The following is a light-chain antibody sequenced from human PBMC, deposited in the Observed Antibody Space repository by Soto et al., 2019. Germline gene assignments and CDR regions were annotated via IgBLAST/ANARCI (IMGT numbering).Light chain of an antibody. J-gene: IGKJ2*01. Sequence: EIVMTQSPATLSVSPGERATLSCRASQSVSSNLAWYQQKPGQAPRLLIYGASTRATGIPARSSVSGSGTELTLTISSLQPEDFAVYYCQQYNNWPYTFGQGTKLEIK. CDR3: QQYNNWPYT. CDR2: GAS. CDR1: QSVSSN. V-gene: IGKV3-15*01.